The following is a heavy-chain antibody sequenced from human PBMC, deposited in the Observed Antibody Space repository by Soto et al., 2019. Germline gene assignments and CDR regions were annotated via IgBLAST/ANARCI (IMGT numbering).Heavy chain of an antibody. CDR2: ISSSSSTI. D-gene: IGHD3-9*01. CDR3: ARWNTYYDILTGYYSAAAFDI. J-gene: IGHJ3*02. CDR1: GFTFSSYS. V-gene: IGHV3-48*01. Sequence: GGSLRLSCAASGFTFSSYSMNWVRQAPGKGLEWVSYISSSSSTIYYADSVKGRFTISRDNAKNSLYLQMNSPRAEDTAVYYCARWNTYYDILTGYYSAAAFDIWGQGTMVTVSS.